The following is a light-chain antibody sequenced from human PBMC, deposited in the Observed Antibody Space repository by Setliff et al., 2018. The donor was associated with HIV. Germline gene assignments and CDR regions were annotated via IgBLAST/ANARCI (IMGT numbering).Light chain of an antibody. V-gene: IGLV2-14*01. CDR3: SSYAITNTLP. Sequence: QSVLTQHASVSGSPGQSITISCTGTSRDVGGYNYVSWYQQHPGKAPKLIIYEVRNRHSGVYSRFSGSKSGKTASLTISGLQTEDEADYYCSSYAITNTLPFGTGTKVTVL. J-gene: IGLJ1*01. CDR2: EVR. CDR1: SRDVGGYNY.